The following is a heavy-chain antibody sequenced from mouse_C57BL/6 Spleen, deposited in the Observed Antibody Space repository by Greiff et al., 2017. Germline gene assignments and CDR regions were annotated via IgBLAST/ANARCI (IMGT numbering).Heavy chain of an antibody. CDR2: INPNYGTT. V-gene: IGHV1-39*01. Sequence: LVESGPELVKPGASVKISCKASGYSFTDYNMNWVKQSPGQSLEWIGVINPNYGTTSYNQKFKGKATLTVDKSSSTAYMQLDSLTSEDSAVEFCARDKAGTWYFDVWGTGTTVTVSS. CDR1: GYSFTDYN. CDR3: ARDKAGTWYFDV. D-gene: IGHD4-1*01. J-gene: IGHJ1*03.